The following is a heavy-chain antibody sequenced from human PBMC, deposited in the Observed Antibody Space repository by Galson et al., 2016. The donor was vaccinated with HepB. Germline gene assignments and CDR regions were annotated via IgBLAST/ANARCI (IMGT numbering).Heavy chain of an antibody. CDR1: GFTFGDYV. J-gene: IGHJ5*02. D-gene: IGHD5-18*01. CDR3: ARVGDTSMVTGWFDP. Sequence: SLRLSCATSGFTFGDYVVSWVRQAPGKGLEWIAFINARSTTTYYADSVRGRFSISRDNAQNSLYLQMNSLRDEDTAVYYCARVGDTSMVTGWFDPWGQGTLVTVSS. V-gene: IGHV3-48*02. CDR2: INARSTTT.